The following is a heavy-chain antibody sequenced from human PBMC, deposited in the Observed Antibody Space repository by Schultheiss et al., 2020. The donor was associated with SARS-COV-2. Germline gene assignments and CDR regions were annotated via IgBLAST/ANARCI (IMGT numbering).Heavy chain of an antibody. Sequence: GGSLRLSCKASGYTFTGYYMHWVRQAPGQGLEWMGWINPNSGGTNYAQKFQGRVTMTRDTSISTAYMELSRLRSDDTAVYYCARVNDYYDSSGYAYWGQGTLVTVSS. D-gene: IGHD3-22*01. J-gene: IGHJ4*02. V-gene: IGHV1-2*02. CDR2: INPNSGGT. CDR3: ARVNDYYDSSGYAY. CDR1: GYTFTGYY.